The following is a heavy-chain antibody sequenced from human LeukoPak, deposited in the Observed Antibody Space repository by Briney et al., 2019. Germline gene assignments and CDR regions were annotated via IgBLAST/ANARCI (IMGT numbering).Heavy chain of an antibody. CDR2: ISYDGSDK. D-gene: IGHD5-18*01. CDR3: AKASVDTAIEIDY. CDR1: GYTFSSHG. V-gene: IGHV3-30*18. Sequence: GGSLRLSCAASGYTFSSHGMHWVRQAPGKGLEWVAVISYDGSDKYYADSVKGRFTISRDNSKNTLYLQMNSLRAENTAVYYCAKASVDTAIEIDYWGQGTLVTVSS. J-gene: IGHJ4*02.